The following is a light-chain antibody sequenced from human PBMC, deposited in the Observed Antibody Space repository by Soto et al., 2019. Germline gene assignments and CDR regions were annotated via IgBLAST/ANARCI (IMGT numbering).Light chain of an antibody. CDR1: QSVSSY. CDR3: QQRSNWPPGT. Sequence: EIVLTQSPATLSLSPGERATLSCRASQSVSSYSAWYQQKPGQAPRLLIYDASNRATGIPARFSGSGSGTDFTLTISSLEPEAFAVYYCQQRSNWPPGTFGGGTKVEIK. V-gene: IGKV3-11*01. J-gene: IGKJ4*01. CDR2: DAS.